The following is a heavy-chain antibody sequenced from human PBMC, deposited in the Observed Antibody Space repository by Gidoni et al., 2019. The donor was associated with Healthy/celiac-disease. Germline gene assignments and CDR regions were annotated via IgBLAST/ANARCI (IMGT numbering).Heavy chain of an antibody. CDR1: GVPFRSYS. CDR3: ARVPYYYDSSGSY. V-gene: IGHV3-21*01. J-gene: IGHJ4*02. D-gene: IGHD3-22*01. CDR2: ISSSSSYI. Sequence: EVQLVESGGGLVRPGGSLRLSCPPSGVPFRSYSMNWVRQAPGNGLEWVSSISSSSSYIYYADSVKGRFTISRDNAKNSLYLQMNSLRAEDTAVYYCARVPYYYDSSGSYWGQGTLVTVSS.